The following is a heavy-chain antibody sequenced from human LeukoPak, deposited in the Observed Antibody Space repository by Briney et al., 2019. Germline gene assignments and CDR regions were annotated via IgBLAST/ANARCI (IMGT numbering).Heavy chain of an antibody. V-gene: IGHV3-74*01. J-gene: IGHJ4*02. CDR1: GLTFSGYW. CDR2: INSDGSIR. D-gene: IGHD2-15*01. CDR3: APRVVGSAPFDY. Sequence: GGSLRLSCAASGLTFSGYWMHWVRQTPGKGLVWVSRINSDGSIRNYADSVKGRFTISRDNSKNTLYLQMNNLRAEDTAVYYCAPRVVGSAPFDYWGQGTLVTVSS.